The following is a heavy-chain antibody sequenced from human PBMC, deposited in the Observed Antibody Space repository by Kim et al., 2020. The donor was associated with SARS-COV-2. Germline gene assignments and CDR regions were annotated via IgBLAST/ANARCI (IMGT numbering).Heavy chain of an antibody. D-gene: IGHD3-16*01. CDR1: GITFNIFF. CDR3: ARERGGYYFDY. V-gene: IGHV3-64*01. Sequence: GGSLRLSCAASGITFNIFFMHWVRQAPGKGLEYVSFISNNGGDTNYANSVKGRFTISRDNSRNTLFLQMGDLRADDMAVYYCARERGGYYFDYWGQGTLV. CDR2: ISNNGGDT. J-gene: IGHJ4*02.